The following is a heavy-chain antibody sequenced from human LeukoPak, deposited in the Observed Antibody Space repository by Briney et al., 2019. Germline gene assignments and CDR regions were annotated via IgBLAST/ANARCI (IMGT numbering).Heavy chain of an antibody. D-gene: IGHD6-19*01. Sequence: ASPKLSYTASGYIWLHQEINCASTITGALFGWMPRMRPTSTNTSYPQMFKATVSLTVDISIYTAYMELSSLRSEDTGVYYCARINGRGNGWLRPLDYWGQGTLVTVPS. CDR3: ARINGRGNGWLRPLDY. CDR1: GYIWLHQE. CDR2: MRPTSTNT. J-gene: IGHJ4*02. V-gene: IGHV1-8*01.